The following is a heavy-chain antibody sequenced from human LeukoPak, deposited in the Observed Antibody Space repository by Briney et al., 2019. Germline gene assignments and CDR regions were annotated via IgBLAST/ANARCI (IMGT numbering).Heavy chain of an antibody. Sequence: PSETLSLTCTDPGGSISSYYWRWIRQPAGKGLEWIGRIYTSGSTNYSPSLKSRVTMSVDTSKNQFSLQLSSVTAADTAVYYCARDTITMVQGVWAFDIWGQGTMVTVSS. V-gene: IGHV4-4*07. CDR3: ARDTITMVQGVWAFDI. CDR1: GGSISSYY. J-gene: IGHJ3*02. CDR2: IYTSGST. D-gene: IGHD3-10*01.